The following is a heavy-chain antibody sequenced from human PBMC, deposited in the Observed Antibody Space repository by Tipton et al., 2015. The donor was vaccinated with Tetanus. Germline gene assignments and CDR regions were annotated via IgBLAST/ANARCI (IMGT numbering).Heavy chain of an antibody. Sequence: TLSLTCTVSGGLITTGGYSWGWIRQPPGQGLEWLGYIYQTDSTYYNPSVRSRFTLSLQRSKNQVSLKLSSVTAADTAVYYCVRGRGLGAYSFGFEYWGQGALVTVSS. CDR3: VRGRGLGAYSFGFEY. D-gene: IGHD5-12*01. V-gene: IGHV4-30-2*01. CDR1: GGLITTGGYS. CDR2: IYQTDST. J-gene: IGHJ4*02.